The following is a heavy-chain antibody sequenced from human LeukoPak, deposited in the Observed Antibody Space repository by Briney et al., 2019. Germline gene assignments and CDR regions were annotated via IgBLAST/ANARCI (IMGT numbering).Heavy chain of an antibody. Sequence: SVKVSCKASGGTFSSYAISWVRQAPGQGLEWMGGIIPIFGTANYAQKFQGRVTITADESTSTAYMELSSLGSEDTAVYYCARDRPFGGGGSGSYYRPYYFDYWGQGTLVTVSS. CDR3: ARDRPFGGGGSGSYYRPYYFDY. J-gene: IGHJ4*02. CDR2: IIPIFGTA. D-gene: IGHD3-10*01. V-gene: IGHV1-69*13. CDR1: GGTFSSYA.